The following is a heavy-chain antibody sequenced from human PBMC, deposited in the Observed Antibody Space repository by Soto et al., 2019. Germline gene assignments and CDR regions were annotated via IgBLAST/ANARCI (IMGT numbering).Heavy chain of an antibody. Sequence: GGSLRLSCAASGFTFSSYAMSWVRQAPGKGLEWVSAISGSGGSTYYADSVKGRFTISRDNSKNTLYLQMSSLRAEDTAVYYCVNYGDYPQDYGMDVWGQGPTVTVSS. D-gene: IGHD4-17*01. V-gene: IGHV3-23*01. CDR3: VNYGDYPQDYGMDV. CDR2: ISGSGGST. J-gene: IGHJ6*02. CDR1: GFTFSSYA.